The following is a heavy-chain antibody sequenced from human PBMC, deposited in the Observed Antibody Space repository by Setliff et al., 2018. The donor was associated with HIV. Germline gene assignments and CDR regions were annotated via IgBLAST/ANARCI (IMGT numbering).Heavy chain of an antibody. CDR1: GYTFTDYY. Sequence: ASVKVSCKASGYTFTDYYMHWMRQAPGRGLEWMGWIYPKSGDTNYEQKFQGRVTLTRDTSISTAYMEVSRLRSDDTAVYYCAREFGAGIRQIVAGEFYYMDVWGKGTTVTVSS. J-gene: IGHJ6*03. V-gene: IGHV1-2*02. D-gene: IGHD5-12*01. CDR2: IYPKSGDT. CDR3: AREFGAGIRQIVAGEFYYMDV.